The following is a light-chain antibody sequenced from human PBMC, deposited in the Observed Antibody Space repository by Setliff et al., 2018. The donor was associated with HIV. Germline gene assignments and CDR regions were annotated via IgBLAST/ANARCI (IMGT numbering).Light chain of an antibody. J-gene: IGLJ1*01. CDR1: NIGSES. V-gene: IGLV3-21*03. CDR2: DDS. Sequence: SYELTQPPSVSVAPGKTARITCGRNNIGSESVRWYQQKPGQAPLLVVYDDSDRPSGIPERFSGSNSGNTATLTISRVEAGDEADYYCQVWDSSSDHHVFGTGTKVTVL. CDR3: QVWDSSSDHHV.